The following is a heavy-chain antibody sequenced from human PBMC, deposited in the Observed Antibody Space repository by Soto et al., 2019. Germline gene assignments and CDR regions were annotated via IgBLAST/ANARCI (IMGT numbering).Heavy chain of an antibody. D-gene: IGHD2-21*02. V-gene: IGHV3-23*01. CDR3: AKELAYCGGDCYSSVFDY. CDR2: ISGSGGST. Sequence: EVQLLESGGGLVQPGGSLRLSCAASGFTFSSYAMSWVRQAPGKGLEWVSAISGSGGSTYYADSVKGRFTISRDKSKNTLYLQMNSLRAEDTAVYYCAKELAYCGGDCYSSVFDYWGQGTLVTVSS. J-gene: IGHJ4*02. CDR1: GFTFSSYA.